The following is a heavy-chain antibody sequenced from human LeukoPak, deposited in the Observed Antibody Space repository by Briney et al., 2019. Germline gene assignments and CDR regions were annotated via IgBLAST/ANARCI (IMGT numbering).Heavy chain of an antibody. CDR2: IASGFQT. CDR3: VREARGYHYTYFDY. V-gene: IGHV3-13*01. D-gene: IGHD5-18*01. Sequence: GGSLRLSCTASGFTLGSHDMHWVRQTPGEGLQGVAAIASGFQTFYAGSVKGRFTVSREDAKKSLYLQMNSLRAGDTAVYYCVREARGYHYTYFDYWGQGTLVTVSS. J-gene: IGHJ4*02. CDR1: GFTLGSHD.